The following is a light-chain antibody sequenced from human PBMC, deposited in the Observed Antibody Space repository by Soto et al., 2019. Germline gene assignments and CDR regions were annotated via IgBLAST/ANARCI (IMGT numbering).Light chain of an antibody. J-gene: IGLJ1*01. V-gene: IGLV2-14*03. CDR3: SSYTSISTFV. CDR1: SSDVGGYNY. Sequence: QSALTQPASVSGSPEQSITMSCTGTSSDVGGYNYVSWYQQHPGKAPKLMIYNVNNRPSGVSNRFSGSKSGNTASLTISGLQTEDEADYYRSSYTSISTFVFGSGTKLTVL. CDR2: NVN.